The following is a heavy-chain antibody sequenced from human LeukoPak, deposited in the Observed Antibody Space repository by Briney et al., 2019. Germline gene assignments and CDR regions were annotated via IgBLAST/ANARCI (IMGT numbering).Heavy chain of an antibody. D-gene: IGHD3-10*01. V-gene: IGHV3-30-3*01. CDR2: ISYDGSNK. CDR1: GFTFSSYA. Sequence: PGRSLRLSCAASGFTFSSYAMHWVCQAPGKGLEWVAVISYDGSNKYYADSVKGRFTISRDNSKNTLYLQMNSLRAEDTAVYYCARDRHTTMVRGVTPYYFDYWGQGTLVTVSS. CDR3: ARDRHTTMVRGVTPYYFDY. J-gene: IGHJ4*02.